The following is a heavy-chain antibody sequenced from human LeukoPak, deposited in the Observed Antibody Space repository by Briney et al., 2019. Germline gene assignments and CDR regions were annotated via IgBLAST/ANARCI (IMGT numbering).Heavy chain of an antibody. D-gene: IGHD3-22*01. V-gene: IGHV4-34*01. CDR1: GGSFSGYY. CDR3: ARATMIVPHFPYYYYYYGMDV. CDR2: INHSGST. J-gene: IGHJ6*02. Sequence: SETLSLTCAVYGGSFSGYYWSWIRQPPGKGLEWIGEINHSGSTNYNPSLKSRVTISVDTSKNQFSLKLSSVTAADTAVYYCARATMIVPHFPYYYYYYGMDVWGQGTTVTVSS.